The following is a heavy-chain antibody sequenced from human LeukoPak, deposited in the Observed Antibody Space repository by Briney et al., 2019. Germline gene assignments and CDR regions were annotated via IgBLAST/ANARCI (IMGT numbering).Heavy chain of an antibody. Sequence: SETLSLTCTVSGGSVSSTSFFWGWIRQPPGKGLEWIGTIYYSGSTYYNPSLKSRVTMSVDTSKNQFSLKLSSVTAADTAVYYCARSYFYNIDFDYWGQGTLVTVSS. D-gene: IGHD3-22*01. J-gene: IGHJ4*02. V-gene: IGHV4-39*01. CDR3: ARSYFYNIDFDY. CDR1: GGSVSSTSFF. CDR2: IYYSGST.